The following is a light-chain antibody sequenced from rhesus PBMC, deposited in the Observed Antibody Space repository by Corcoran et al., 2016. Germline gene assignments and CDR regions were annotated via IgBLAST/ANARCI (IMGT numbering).Light chain of an antibody. CDR3: QQRNSYPLT. CDR1: QGISSY. Sequence: DIQLTQSPSSLSASVGDRVTITCRASQGISSYLAWYQQKSGKAPKLLIYDASNLQSGVPSRCSGSGAGTEFTLTISSLQPEDFATYYCQQRNSYPLTFGGGTKVEIK. J-gene: IGKJ4*01. V-gene: IGKV1-38*01. CDR2: DAS.